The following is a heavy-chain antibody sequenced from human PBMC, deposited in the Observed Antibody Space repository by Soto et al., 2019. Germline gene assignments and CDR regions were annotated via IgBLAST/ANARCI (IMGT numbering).Heavy chain of an antibody. CDR3: AREGTVRDAFDI. V-gene: IGHV3-33*01. D-gene: IGHD4-17*01. CDR2: IWYDGSNK. J-gene: IGHJ3*02. Sequence: QVQLVESGGGVVQPGRSLRLSCAASGFTFSSYGMHWVRQAPGKGLEWVAVIWYDGSNKYYADSVKGRFTISRDNSKNTLYLQMNSLRAEDTAVYYCAREGTVRDAFDIWGQGTMVTVSS. CDR1: GFTFSSYG.